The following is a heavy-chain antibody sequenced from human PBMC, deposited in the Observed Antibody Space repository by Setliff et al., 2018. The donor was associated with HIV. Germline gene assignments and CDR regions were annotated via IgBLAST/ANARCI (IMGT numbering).Heavy chain of an antibody. V-gene: IGHV4-38-2*01. CDR1: GYSISSGYY. CDR2: IYHTGST. J-gene: IGHJ6*02. D-gene: IGHD3-9*01. CDR3: ARGRYFDWLSSISYYYDMDV. Sequence: PSETLSLTCDVSGYSISSGYYWGWIRQSPGKGLEWIATIYHTGSTYYNPSLKSRVTISVDTSKNHFSLKVTSMTAADTAIYYCARGRYFDWLSSISYYYDMDVWGQGTTVTVSS.